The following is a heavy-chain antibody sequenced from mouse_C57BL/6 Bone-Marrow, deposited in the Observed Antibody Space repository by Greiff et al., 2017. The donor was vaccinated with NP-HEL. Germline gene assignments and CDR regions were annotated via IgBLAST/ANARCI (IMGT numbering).Heavy chain of an antibody. CDR3: ARGGTSY. CDR1: GYAFTNYL. V-gene: IGHV1-54*01. Sequence: VKLMESGAELVRPGTSVKVSCKASGYAFTNYLIEWVKQRPGQGLEWIGVINPGSGGTNYNEKFKGKATLTADKSSSTAYMQLSSLTSEDSAVYFCARGGTSYWGQGTTLTVSS. CDR2: INPGSGGT. D-gene: IGHD3-3*01. J-gene: IGHJ2*01.